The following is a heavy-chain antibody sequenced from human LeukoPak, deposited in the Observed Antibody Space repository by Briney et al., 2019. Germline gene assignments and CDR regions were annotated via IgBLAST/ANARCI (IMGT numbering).Heavy chain of an antibody. V-gene: IGHV1-2*02. D-gene: IGHD3-16*01. J-gene: IGHJ4*02. CDR3: ARHRRGIGGFDY. CDR1: GYTFTGYY. CDR2: INPNSGGT. Sequence: ASVKVSCKASGYTFTGYYMHWVRQAPGQGLEWMGWINPNSGGTNYAQKFRGRVTMTRDTSISTAYMELSRLRSDDTAVYYCARHRRGIGGFDYWGQGTLVTVSS.